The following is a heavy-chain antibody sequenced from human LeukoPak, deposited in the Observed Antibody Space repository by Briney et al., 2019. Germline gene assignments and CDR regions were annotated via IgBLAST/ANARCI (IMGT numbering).Heavy chain of an antibody. Sequence: GGSLRLSCAASGFSFISYGMHWVRQAPGKGLEWVGVISDDGRNKKYADSVKGRFTISKDNSKDTLYLQMNSLRDEDTAVYYCAKRPSDYGDYVTYFDYWGQGTLVTVSS. CDR2: ISDDGRNK. CDR3: AKRPSDYGDYVTYFDY. V-gene: IGHV3-30*18. J-gene: IGHJ4*02. D-gene: IGHD4-17*01. CDR1: GFSFISYG.